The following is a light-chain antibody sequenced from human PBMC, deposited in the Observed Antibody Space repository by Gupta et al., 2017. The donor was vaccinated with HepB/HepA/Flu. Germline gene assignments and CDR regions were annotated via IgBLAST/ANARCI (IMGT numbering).Light chain of an antibody. CDR1: QSISSY. CDR2: AAS. J-gene: IGKJ1*01. V-gene: IGKV1-39*01. Sequence: DIQMTQSPPSLSASVGDRVTITCRASQSISSYLNWYQQKPGKAPKLLIYAASSLQSGVPSRFSGSGSGTDFTLTISSLQPEDFATYYCQQSYSTPRTFGQGTXVEIK. CDR3: QQSYSTPRT.